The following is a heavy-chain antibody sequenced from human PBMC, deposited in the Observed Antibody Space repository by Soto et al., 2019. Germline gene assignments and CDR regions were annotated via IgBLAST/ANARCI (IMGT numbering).Heavy chain of an antibody. CDR2: IYNTGST. V-gene: IGHV4-59*01. J-gene: IGHJ6*02. CDR3: ARDLWGYCGTDCYPLDV. D-gene: IGHD2-21*02. CDR1: GGSISTYY. Sequence: SETLSLTCPVSGGSISTYYWTWIRQPPGKGLEWIGHIYNTGSTNYNPSLKSRVTVSVDTSKNQFSLKLNSVTAADTAVYYCARDLWGYCGTDCYPLDVWGQGTTVTVSS.